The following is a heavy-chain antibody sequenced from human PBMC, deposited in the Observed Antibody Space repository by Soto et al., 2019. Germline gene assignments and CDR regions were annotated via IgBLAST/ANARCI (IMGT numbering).Heavy chain of an antibody. CDR3: AFCRRWLARSLSWYFDL. V-gene: IGHV1-69*12. D-gene: IGHD6-19*01. J-gene: IGHJ2*01. CDR2: IIPIFGSS. Sequence: QVQLVQSGPEVKKPGSSVKVSCKASGGAFSSYAISWVRQAPGQGLEWIGGIIPIFGSSKYAQKFQGRVTITADESTSTAYMELSSLRYEDTAVYFCAFCRRWLARSLSWYFDLWGRGTLVTVSS. CDR1: GGAFSSYA.